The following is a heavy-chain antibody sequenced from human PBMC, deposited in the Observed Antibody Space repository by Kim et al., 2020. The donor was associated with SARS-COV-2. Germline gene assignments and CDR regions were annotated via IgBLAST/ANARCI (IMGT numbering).Heavy chain of an antibody. CDR3: ARLGGYSGYDLARLDY. D-gene: IGHD5-12*01. J-gene: IGHJ4*02. V-gene: IGHV5-51*01. Sequence: GESLKISCKGSGYSFTSYWIGWVRQMPGKGLEWMGIIYPGDSDTRYSPSFQGQVTISADKSISTAYLQWSSLKASDTAMYYCARLGGYSGYDLARLDYWGQGTLVTVSS. CDR1: GYSFTSYW. CDR2: IYPGDSDT.